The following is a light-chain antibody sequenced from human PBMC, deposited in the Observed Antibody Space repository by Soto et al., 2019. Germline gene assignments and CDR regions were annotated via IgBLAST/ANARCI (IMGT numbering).Light chain of an antibody. CDR2: KAS. J-gene: IGKJ1*01. Sequence: DIQITQSPSTLSGSVGDRGTITCRASQTISSWLAWYQQKPGKAPKILIYKASTLKSGVPSRFRGSGSGTECTLTISRLQPDDFSTYYCQHYNSYSEAFGQGTKVDIK. CDR1: QTISSW. CDR3: QHYNSYSEA. V-gene: IGKV1-5*03.